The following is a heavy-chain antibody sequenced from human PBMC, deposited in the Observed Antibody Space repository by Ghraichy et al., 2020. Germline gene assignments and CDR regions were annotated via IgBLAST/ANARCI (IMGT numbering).Heavy chain of an antibody. D-gene: IGHD3-9*01. J-gene: IGHJ4*02. CDR2: IYHSGST. CDR1: GGSISSGGYS. CDR3: ARRGYYDILTGYRGGFDY. V-gene: IGHV4-30-2*01. Sequence: SENLSLTCAVSGGSISSGGYSWSWIRQPPGKGLEWIGYIYHSGSTYYNPSLESRVTISVDRSKNQFSLKLSSVTAADTAVYYCARRGYYDILTGYRGGFDYWGQGTLVTVSS.